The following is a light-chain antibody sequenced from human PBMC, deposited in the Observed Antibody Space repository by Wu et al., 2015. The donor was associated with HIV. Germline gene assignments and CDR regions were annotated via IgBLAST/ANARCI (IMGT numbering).Light chain of an antibody. CDR1: QIISNNY. J-gene: IGKJ2*01. CDR3: QHYGSSPPET. V-gene: IGKV3-20*01. Sequence: EIVLRQSPGTLSLCPGERATLSCRASQIISNNYVAWYQQKPGQAPRLLIHGVSRRAAGVPDRFSGSGSETDFTLTISRLEPEDFAVYYCQHYGSSPPETFGQGTKLEIK. CDR2: GVS.